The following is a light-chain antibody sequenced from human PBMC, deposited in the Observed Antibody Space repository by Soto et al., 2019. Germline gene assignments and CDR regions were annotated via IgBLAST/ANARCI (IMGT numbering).Light chain of an antibody. V-gene: IGKV3-11*01. CDR3: QESPRT. CDR1: QSVSSY. Sequence: EIVLTQSPATLSLSPGERATLSCRASQSVSSYLAWYQQKPGQGPSLLIYGASTRATGIPARFSGSGSGTDFTLTISRLEPEDFAVYYCQESPRTFGQGTKVDIK. CDR2: GAS. J-gene: IGKJ1*01.